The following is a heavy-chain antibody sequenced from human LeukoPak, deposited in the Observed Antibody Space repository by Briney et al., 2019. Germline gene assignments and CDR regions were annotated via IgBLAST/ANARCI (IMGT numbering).Heavy chain of an antibody. Sequence: SETLSLTCTVSGGSISSSSYYWGWIRQPPGKWLEWIGSIYYSGSNYYNPSLKSRVPISVDTFKNQFSLKLSSVTAADTAVYYCARDRRRDRLHAFDIWGQGTMVSVCS. CDR1: GGSISSSSYY. CDR2: IYYSGSN. V-gene: IGHV4-39*07. J-gene: IGHJ3*02. D-gene: IGHD1-26*01. CDR3: ARDRRRDRLHAFDI.